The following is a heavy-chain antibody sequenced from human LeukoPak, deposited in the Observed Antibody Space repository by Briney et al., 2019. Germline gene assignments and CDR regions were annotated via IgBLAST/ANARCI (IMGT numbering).Heavy chain of an antibody. V-gene: IGHV4-31*03. CDR1: GGSISSGGYY. D-gene: IGHD6-19*01. CDR2: IYYSGST. CDR3: AREGAVAGPDYGMDV. J-gene: IGHJ6*02. Sequence: TSETLSLTCTVSGGSISSGGYYWSWIRQHPGKGLEWIGYIYYSGSTYYNPSLKSRVTISVDTSKNQFSLKLSSVTAADTAVYYCAREGAVAGPDYGMDVWGQGTTVTVSS.